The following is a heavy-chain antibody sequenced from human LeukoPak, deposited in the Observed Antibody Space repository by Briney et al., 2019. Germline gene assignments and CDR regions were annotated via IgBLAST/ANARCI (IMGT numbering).Heavy chain of an antibody. V-gene: IGHV4-59*12. CDR3: ARVDIVDNWFDP. J-gene: IGHJ5*02. Sequence: PSETLSLTCTVSGXSISSYCWSWIRQPPGKGLEYIGYIYYSGSTNYNPSLKSRVTISVDTSKNQFSLKLRSVTAADTAVYYCARVDIVDNWFDPWGQGTLVTVSS. CDR1: GXSISSYC. D-gene: IGHD2-2*03. CDR2: IYYSGST.